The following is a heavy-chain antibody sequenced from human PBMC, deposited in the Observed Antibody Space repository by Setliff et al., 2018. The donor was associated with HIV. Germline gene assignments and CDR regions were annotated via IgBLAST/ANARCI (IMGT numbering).Heavy chain of an antibody. V-gene: IGHV3-15*01. Sequence: GGSLRLSCAASGFTFSNAWMSWVRQAPGKGLEWVGRIKSKIDGGTTDSAPPVKGRFTISRDDSKNTLYLQMNSLKTEDTAVYYCTTDPGWGEQLLSSYYYYYMDVWGKGTTVTVSS. J-gene: IGHJ6*03. CDR3: TTDPGWGEQLLSSYYYYYMDV. CDR2: IKSKIDGGTT. D-gene: IGHD2-2*01. CDR1: GFTFSNAW.